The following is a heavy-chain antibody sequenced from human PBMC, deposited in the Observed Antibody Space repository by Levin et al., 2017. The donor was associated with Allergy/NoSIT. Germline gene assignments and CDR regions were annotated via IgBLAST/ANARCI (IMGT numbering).Heavy chain of an antibody. D-gene: IGHD3-3*01. V-gene: IGHV2-26*01. CDR1: GFSLSNARMG. CDR3: ARTPFSRRFLEWFPADSYYYYMDV. CDR2: IFSNDEK. J-gene: IGHJ6*03. Sequence: KASGPTLVKPTETLTLTCTVSGFSLSNARMGVSWIRQPPGKALEWLAHIFSNDEKSYSTSLKSRLTISKDTSKSQVVLTMTNMDPVDTATYYCARTPFSRRFLEWFPADSYYYYMDVWGKGTTVTVSS.